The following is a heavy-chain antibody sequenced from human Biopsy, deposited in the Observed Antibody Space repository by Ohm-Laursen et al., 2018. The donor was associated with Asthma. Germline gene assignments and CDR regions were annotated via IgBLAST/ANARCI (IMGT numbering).Heavy chain of an antibody. V-gene: IGHV3-23*01. J-gene: IGHJ6*02. Sequence: SLRLSCAASGFTFSSYGMKRVRQAPGKWLQGVSSISPGAGSTYYADSVRGRFTISRDNSNTVFLQMNSLRAEDTAVYYCARISICRTTTCYSYFSYSMDVWGQGTTVTVSS. CDR2: ISPGAGST. CDR1: GFTFSSYG. CDR3: ARISICRTTTCYSYFSYSMDV. D-gene: IGHD2-2*01.